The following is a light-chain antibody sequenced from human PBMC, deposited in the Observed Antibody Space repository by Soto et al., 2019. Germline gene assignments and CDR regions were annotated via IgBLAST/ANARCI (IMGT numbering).Light chain of an antibody. CDR3: QQYKNWPPYT. Sequence: ETMMTQSPGTLSVSPGERATLSCRASQSVRSNLAWYQQKPGQAPRLLIYGASTRATGIPARFSGSGSGTEFTLTISSLHSEDFAVYYCQQYKNWPPYTFGQGTNLEIK. CDR2: GAS. CDR1: QSVRSN. J-gene: IGKJ2*01. V-gene: IGKV3-15*01.